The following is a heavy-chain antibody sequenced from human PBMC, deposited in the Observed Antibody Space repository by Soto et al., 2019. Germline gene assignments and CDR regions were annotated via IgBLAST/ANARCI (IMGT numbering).Heavy chain of an antibody. CDR2: TYYRSKWYN. D-gene: IGHD2-2*01. J-gene: IGHJ6*02. V-gene: IGHV6-1*01. CDR1: GDSVSSNSAA. Sequence: SQTLSLTCAISGDSVSSNSAAWIWIRQSPSRGLEWLGRTYYRSKWYNDYAVSVKSRITINPDTSKNQFSLQLNSVTPEDTAVYYCARRVVPASKDYYYGMDVWGQGTTVTVSS. CDR3: ARRVVPASKDYYYGMDV.